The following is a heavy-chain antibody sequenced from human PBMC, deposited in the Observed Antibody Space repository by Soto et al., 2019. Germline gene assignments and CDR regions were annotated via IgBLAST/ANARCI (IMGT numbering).Heavy chain of an antibody. CDR2: ISYDGSKK. CDR1: GFTFSSYG. CDR3: TKGEEGDIAVPGSSSESGDILFYYGFDV. J-gene: IGHJ6*02. D-gene: IGHD6-13*01. Sequence: QVELVESGGGVVQPGRSLRLSCAASGFTFSSYGIHWVRQAPGKGLEWVATISYDGSKKDYADSVKGRFTISRDNADQTIYLQMDSLTAEDTAIYYCTKGEEGDIAVPGSSSESGDILFYYGFDVWGQGTTVTVSS. V-gene: IGHV3-30*03.